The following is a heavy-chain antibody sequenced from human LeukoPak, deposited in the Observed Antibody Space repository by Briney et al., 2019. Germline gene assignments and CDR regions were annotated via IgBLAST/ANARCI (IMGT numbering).Heavy chain of an antibody. J-gene: IGHJ6*02. CDR2: IYYSGST. CDR3: ARDYGGNSWLGMDG. Sequence: MTSETLSLTCTVSGGPISSGDYYWSWIRQPPAKGLEWIGYIYYSGSTYYNPSLKSRVTISVDTSKNHFSLKLSSVTAADTAVYYCARDYGGNSWLGMDGWGQGTTVTVSS. D-gene: IGHD4-23*01. V-gene: IGHV4-30-4*01. CDR1: GGPISSGDYY.